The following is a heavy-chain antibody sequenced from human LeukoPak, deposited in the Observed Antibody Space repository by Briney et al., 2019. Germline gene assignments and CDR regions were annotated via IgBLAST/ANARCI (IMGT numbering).Heavy chain of an antibody. CDR2: ISSSGSTI. CDR1: GFTFSSYE. J-gene: IGHJ1*01. CDR3: ARDPGGSGGKVFQH. D-gene: IGHD3-10*01. V-gene: IGHV3-48*03. Sequence: GGSLRLSCAASGFTFSSYEMNWVRQAPGKGLEWVSYISSSGSTIYYADSVKGRFTISRDNAKNSLYLQMNSLRAEDTAVYYCARDPGGSGGKVFQHWGQGTLVTVSS.